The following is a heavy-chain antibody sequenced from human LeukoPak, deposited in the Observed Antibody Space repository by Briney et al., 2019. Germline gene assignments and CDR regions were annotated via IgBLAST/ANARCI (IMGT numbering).Heavy chain of an antibody. J-gene: IGHJ4*02. Sequence: GGSLRLSCAASGFTFSSYIMNWVRQPPGKGLEWVSSISSSSSYIYYADSLKDRSTISRNNANNSHFLQMNSLRAEDMAVYYCATRIAVAVGVDYWGQGTLVTVSS. D-gene: IGHD6-19*01. V-gene: IGHV3-21*01. CDR2: ISSSSSYI. CDR1: GFTFSSYI. CDR3: ATRIAVAVGVDY.